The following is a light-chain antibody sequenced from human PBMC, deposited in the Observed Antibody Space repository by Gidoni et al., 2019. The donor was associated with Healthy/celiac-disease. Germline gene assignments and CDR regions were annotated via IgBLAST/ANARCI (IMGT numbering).Light chain of an antibody. Sequence: QSALTQPASVSGSPGQSITISCTGTSSDVGGYHYVSWYQQHPGKAPKLMIYEVSNRPSGVSNRFSGSKSGNTASLTISWLQAEDEADYYCSSYTSSSTPWVFGGGTKLTVL. CDR3: SSYTSSSTPWV. J-gene: IGLJ3*02. CDR2: EVS. CDR1: SSDVGGYHY. V-gene: IGLV2-14*01.